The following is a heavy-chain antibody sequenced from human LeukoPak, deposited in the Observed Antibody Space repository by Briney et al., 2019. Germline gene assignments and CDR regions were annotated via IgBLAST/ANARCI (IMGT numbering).Heavy chain of an antibody. CDR3: AKGIVVVPAATMDY. CDR1: GFTFSSYA. J-gene: IGHJ4*02. Sequence: GGSLRLSCAASGFTFSSYAMSCVRQAPGKGLEWVSAISGSGGSTYYADSVKGRITIYRDNSKNTLYLKMNSLGAEDTSIYYCAKGIVVVPAATMDYWGQGTLVTVSS. V-gene: IGHV3-23*01. CDR2: ISGSGGST. D-gene: IGHD2-2*01.